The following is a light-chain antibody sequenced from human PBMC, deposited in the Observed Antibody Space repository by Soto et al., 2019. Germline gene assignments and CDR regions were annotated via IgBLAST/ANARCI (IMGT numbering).Light chain of an antibody. CDR1: SGDVGGYNY. CDR2: EVS. J-gene: IGLJ1*01. Sequence: QSALTQPASVSGSPGQSITISCTGTSGDVGGYNYVSWYQQHPGKAPKLMIYEVSNRPSGVSNRFSGSKSGNTASLTISGLQAEDEDDYYCSSYTSSSTLVFGTGTKSPS. V-gene: IGLV2-14*01. CDR3: SSYTSSSTLV.